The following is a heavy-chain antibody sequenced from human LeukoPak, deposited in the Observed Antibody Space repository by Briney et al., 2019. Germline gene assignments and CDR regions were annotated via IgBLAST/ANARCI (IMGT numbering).Heavy chain of an antibody. V-gene: IGHV3-74*01. J-gene: IGHJ4*02. D-gene: IGHD4-17*01. CDR1: GFTFSSYA. CDR2: INSDGTST. Sequence: PGGSLRLSCAASGFTFSSYAMSWVRQAPGKGLVWVSRINSDGTSTSYADSVKGRFTISRDNAKNTLYLQMNSLRAEDTAVYYCVSETTEGYWGQGTLVTVSS. CDR3: VSETTEGY.